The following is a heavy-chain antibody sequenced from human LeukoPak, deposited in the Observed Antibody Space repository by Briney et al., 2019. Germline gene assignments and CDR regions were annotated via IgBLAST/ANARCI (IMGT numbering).Heavy chain of an antibody. CDR1: GGSFSGYY. CDR3: ARRVGYSGYDY. J-gene: IGHJ4*02. Sequence: SETLSLTCAVYGGSFSGYYWSWIRQPPGKGLEWIGEINHSGGTNYNPSLKSRVTISVDTSKNQFSLKLSSVTAADTAVYYCARRVGYSGYDYWGQGTLVTVSS. V-gene: IGHV4-34*01. CDR2: INHSGGT. D-gene: IGHD5-12*01.